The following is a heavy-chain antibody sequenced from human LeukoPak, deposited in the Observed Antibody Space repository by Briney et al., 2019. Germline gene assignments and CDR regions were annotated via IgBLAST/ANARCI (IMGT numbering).Heavy chain of an antibody. CDR1: GFTFSDYV. CDR2: ISTHGNHI. J-gene: IGHJ4*02. Sequence: GGSLRLSCAASGFTFSDYVMNWVRQAPGKGLEWVSYISTHGNHIYYADSLKGRFTISRDNAENSLFLQMNSLRAEDTAVYYCARGSYDSSGQFDYWGQGTLVTVSS. CDR3: ARGSYDSSGQFDY. V-gene: IGHV3-21*01. D-gene: IGHD3-22*01.